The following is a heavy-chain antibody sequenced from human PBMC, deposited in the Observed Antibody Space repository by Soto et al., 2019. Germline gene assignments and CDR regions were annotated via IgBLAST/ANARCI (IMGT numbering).Heavy chain of an antibody. CDR2: IYYSGST. J-gene: IGHJ4*02. CDR1: GGSISSGDYY. D-gene: IGHD3-22*01. V-gene: IGHV4-30-4*01. Sequence: SETLSLTCTVSGGSISSGDYYWSWIRQPPGKGLEWIGYIYYSGSTYYNPSPKSRVTISVDTPKNQFSLKLSSVTAADTAVYYCASFGVVVSDFDYWGQGTLVTVSS. CDR3: ASFGVVVSDFDY.